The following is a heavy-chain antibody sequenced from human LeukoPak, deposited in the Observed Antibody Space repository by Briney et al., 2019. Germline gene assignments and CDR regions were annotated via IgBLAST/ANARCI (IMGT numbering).Heavy chain of an antibody. CDR1: GFTFSNYW. V-gene: IGHV3-74*01. Sequence: PGGSLRLSCAASGFTFSNYWMHWVRQAPGKGLVWVSRINTDGSTTTYADSVKGRFTISRDNSKNTLFLQMDSLRAEDTAVYYCARSDSSGYYYVDYWGQGTLVTVSS. J-gene: IGHJ4*02. D-gene: IGHD3-22*01. CDR3: ARSDSSGYYYVDY. CDR2: INTDGSTT.